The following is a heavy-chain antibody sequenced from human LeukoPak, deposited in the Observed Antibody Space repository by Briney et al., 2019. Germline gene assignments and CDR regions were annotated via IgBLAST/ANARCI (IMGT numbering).Heavy chain of an antibody. Sequence: SETLSLTCAVYGGSFSGYYWSWVRQPPGEGLEWIGEINHSGSTNYNPSLKSRVTISVDTSKNQFSLKLSSVTAADTAVYYCASTFDYDSSGYGEAFDIWGQGTMVTVSS. CDR3: ASTFDYDSSGYGEAFDI. D-gene: IGHD3-22*01. CDR1: GGSFSGYY. J-gene: IGHJ3*02. CDR2: INHSGST. V-gene: IGHV4-34*01.